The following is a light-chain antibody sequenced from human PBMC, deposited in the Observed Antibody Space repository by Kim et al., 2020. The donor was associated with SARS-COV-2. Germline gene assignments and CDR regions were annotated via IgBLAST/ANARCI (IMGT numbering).Light chain of an antibody. CDR2: YDR. J-gene: IGLJ1*01. V-gene: IGLV3-21*01. CDR3: QVWDTDTDHYV. Sequence: SYELTQPPSVSVAPGQTARITCGGNNIGGHSVHWYQQKPGQAPVLVMYYDRDRPSGIPERFSGSKYANTATLTISRVEAGDESDYYCQVWDTDTDHYVFGTGTKVTVL. CDR1: NIGGHS.